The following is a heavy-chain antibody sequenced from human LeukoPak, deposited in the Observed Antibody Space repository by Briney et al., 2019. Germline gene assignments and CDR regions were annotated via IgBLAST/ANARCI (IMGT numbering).Heavy chain of an antibody. Sequence: SETLSLTCTVSGGSISSYYWSWIRQPPGKGLEWIGEINHSGSTNYNPSLKSRVTISVDTSKNQFSLKLSSVTAADTAVYYCARHWRRGFDLWGRGTLVTVSS. CDR2: INHSGST. CDR1: GGSISSYY. V-gene: IGHV4-34*01. J-gene: IGHJ2*01. CDR3: ARHWRRGFDL.